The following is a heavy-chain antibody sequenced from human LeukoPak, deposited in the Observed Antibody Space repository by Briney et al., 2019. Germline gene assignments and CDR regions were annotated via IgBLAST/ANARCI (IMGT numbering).Heavy chain of an antibody. CDR2: ISSSSSYI. J-gene: IGHJ4*02. V-gene: IGHV3-21*01. D-gene: IGHD2-2*01. CDR1: GFTFSDYS. CDR3: ARGVVVTGLDY. Sequence: GGSLRLSCAASGFTFSDYSMTWVRQAPGKGLEWVSSISSSSSYIYYADSVKGRFTISRDNAKNSLYQQMNSLRAEDTAVYYCARGVVVTGLDYWGQGTLVTVSS.